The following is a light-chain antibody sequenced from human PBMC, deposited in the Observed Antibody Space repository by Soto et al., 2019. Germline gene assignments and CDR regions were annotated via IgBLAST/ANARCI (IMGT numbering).Light chain of an antibody. CDR1: QSFTRW. V-gene: IGKV1-5*03. Sequence: DIQMTHSPSTLSASVGDRVTITCRASQSFTRWLAWYQQKPGKAPKLLISKVSALESGVPPRFSGSGSGTDFTLAISSLQPEDSATYYCLQDINYPWTFGQGTKVDIK. J-gene: IGKJ1*01. CDR3: LQDINYPWT. CDR2: KVS.